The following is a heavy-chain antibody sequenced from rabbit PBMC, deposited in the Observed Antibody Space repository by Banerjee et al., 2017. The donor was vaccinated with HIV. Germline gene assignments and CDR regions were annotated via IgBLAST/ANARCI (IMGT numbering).Heavy chain of an antibody. CDR3: ARGYAGSSWGLDL. CDR2: KIGDGIT. V-gene: IGHV1S47*01. Sequence: QEQLKETGGGLVQPGGSLTLSCKASGFDFSGDGINWVRQAPGKGPEWIAKIGDGITNYANSVKGRFTVSTDNAQNTVFLQMTSLTASDTATYFCARGYAGSSWGLDLWGQGTLVTVS. D-gene: IGHD4-2*01. CDR1: GFDFSGDG. J-gene: IGHJ3*01.